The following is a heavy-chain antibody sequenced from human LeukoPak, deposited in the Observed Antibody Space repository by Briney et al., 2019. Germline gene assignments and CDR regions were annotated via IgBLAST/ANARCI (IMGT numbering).Heavy chain of an antibody. CDR1: GGTFSSYA. CDR2: IIPIFGTA. V-gene: IGHV1-69*13. D-gene: IGHD3-22*01. Sequence: EASVKVSCKASGGTFSSYAISWVRQAPGQGLEWMGGIIPIFGTANYAQKFQDRVTITADESTSTAYMELISLSSEDTAVYYCARDFIGGYYDSSGYYSGAFDIWGQETMVTVSS. CDR3: ARDFIGGYYDSSGYYSGAFDI. J-gene: IGHJ3*02.